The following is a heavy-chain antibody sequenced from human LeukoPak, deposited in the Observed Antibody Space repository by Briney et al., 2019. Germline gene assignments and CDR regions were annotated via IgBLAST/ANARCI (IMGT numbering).Heavy chain of an antibody. D-gene: IGHD5-18*01. V-gene: IGHV4-61*01. Sequence: SETLSLTCTVSGGSISSSSYYWSWIRQPPGKGLEWIGYIYYSGSTNYNPSLKSRVTISVDTSKNQFSLKLSSVTAADTAVYYCARLRIQLWGDYYYYMDVWGKGTTVTVSS. J-gene: IGHJ6*03. CDR3: ARLRIQLWGDYYYYMDV. CDR1: GGSISSSSYY. CDR2: IYYSGST.